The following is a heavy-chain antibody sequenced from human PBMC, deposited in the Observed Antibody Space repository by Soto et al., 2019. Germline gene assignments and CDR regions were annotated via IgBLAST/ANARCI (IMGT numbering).Heavy chain of an antibody. D-gene: IGHD6-25*01. V-gene: IGHV4-61*01. CDR3: ARWGGSNDFDY. CDR1: GGSVSSGSYY. J-gene: IGHJ4*02. Sequence: SETLSLTCTVSGGSVSSGSYYWSWIRQPPGKGLEWIGYIYYSGSTNYNPSLKSRVTISVDTSKNQFSLKLSSVTAADTAVYYCARWGGSNDFDYWGQGTLVTVSS. CDR2: IYYSGST.